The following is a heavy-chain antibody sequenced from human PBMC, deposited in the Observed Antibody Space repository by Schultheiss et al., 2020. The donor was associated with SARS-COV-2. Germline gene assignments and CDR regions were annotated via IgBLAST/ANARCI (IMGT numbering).Heavy chain of an antibody. D-gene: IGHD2-8*01. CDR3: ARDVLDIVLMVYASPNWFDP. Sequence: SQTLSLTCIVSGASVSSGTYSWSWIRQPPGKGLEWIGSIYRGGSTYYNPSLKSRVTISVDTSKNQFSLKLSSVTAADTAVYYCARDVLDIVLMVYASPNWFDPWGQGTLVTVSS. J-gene: IGHJ5*02. CDR2: IYRGGST. CDR1: GASVSSGTYS. V-gene: IGHV4-39*07.